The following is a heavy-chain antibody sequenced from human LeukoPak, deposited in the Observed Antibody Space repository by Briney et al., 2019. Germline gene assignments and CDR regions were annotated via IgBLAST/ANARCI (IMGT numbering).Heavy chain of an antibody. J-gene: IGHJ6*03. Sequence: SETLSLTCSVSGGSVTSYYWNWVRQPPGKGLEWIGEINHSGSTNYNPSLKSRVTISVDTSKNQFSLKLSSVTAADTAVYYCARLVVPAAIRKARYYYYYMDVWGKGTTVTISS. V-gene: IGHV4-34*01. CDR3: ARLVVPAAIRKARYYYYYMDV. D-gene: IGHD2-2*01. CDR1: GGSVTSYY. CDR2: INHSGST.